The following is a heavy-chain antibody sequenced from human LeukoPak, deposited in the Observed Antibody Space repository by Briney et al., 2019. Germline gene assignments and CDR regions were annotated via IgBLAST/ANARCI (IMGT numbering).Heavy chain of an antibody. CDR2: IYYSGST. D-gene: IGHD3-10*01. CDR3: ARDLWFGELLRDYYYGMDV. J-gene: IGHJ6*02. Sequence: SETLSLTCTVSGGSISSSSYYWGWIRQPPGKGLEWIGSIYYSGSTYYNPSLKSRVTISVDTSKNQFSLKLSSVTAADTAVYYCARDLWFGELLRDYYYGMDVWGQGTTVTVSS. CDR1: GGSISSSSYY. V-gene: IGHV4-39*07.